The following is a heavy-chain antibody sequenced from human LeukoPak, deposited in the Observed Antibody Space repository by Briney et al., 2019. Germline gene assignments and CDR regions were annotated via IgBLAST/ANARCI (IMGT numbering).Heavy chain of an antibody. V-gene: IGHV4-4*02. CDR2: VHLDGRT. CDR1: GGSVSSTNW. CDR3: AREGGFYRPLDY. D-gene: IGHD6-25*01. J-gene: IGHJ4*02. Sequence: SETLSLTCGVSGGSVSSTNWWTWIRQPPGKGLEWIGEVHLDGRTNFNPSLKSRLTMSVDLSENHVSLKLASVTAADTAVYYCAREGGFYRPLDYSGQGTLVTVSS.